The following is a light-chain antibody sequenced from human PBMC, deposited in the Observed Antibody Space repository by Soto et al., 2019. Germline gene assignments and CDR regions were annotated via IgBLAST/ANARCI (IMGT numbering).Light chain of an antibody. V-gene: IGLV2-14*01. CDR2: EVS. Sequence: QSALTQPASVSGSPGQSITISCTGTSSDIGSNNYVSWFQQRPGKAPPLIIYEVSNRPSGVSTHFSGSKSGNTASLTISGLLPEDEAEYYCSSYTTTTRLFGGGTKLTVL. J-gene: IGLJ3*02. CDR3: SSYTTTTRL. CDR1: SSDIGSNNY.